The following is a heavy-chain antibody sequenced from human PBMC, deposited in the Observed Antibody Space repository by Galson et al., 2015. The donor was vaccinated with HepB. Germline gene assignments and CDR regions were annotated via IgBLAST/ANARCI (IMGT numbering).Heavy chain of an antibody. CDR1: GFTVSSNY. Sequence: SLRLSCAASGFTVSSNYMSWVRQAPGKGLEWVSVIYSGGSTYYADSVKCRFTISRDNSKNTLYLQMNSLRAEDTAVYYCARGYCSSTSCYPNWFDPWGQGTLVTVSS. J-gene: IGHJ5*02. D-gene: IGHD2-2*01. CDR2: IYSGGST. V-gene: IGHV3-53*01. CDR3: ARGYCSSTSCYPNWFDP.